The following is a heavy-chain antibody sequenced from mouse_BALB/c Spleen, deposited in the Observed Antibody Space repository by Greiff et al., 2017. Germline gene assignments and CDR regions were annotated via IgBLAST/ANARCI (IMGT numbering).Heavy chain of an antibody. Sequence: VQPQQSGPELVKPGASVKMSCKASGYTFTSHVMHWVKQKPGQGLEWIGYINPYNDGTQYNEKFKGTATLTADKSSSTAYMELSSLTSEDSAIYYCAREGTVVAPMDYWGQGTSVTVSS. CDR3: AREGTVVAPMDY. V-gene: IGHV1-14*01. J-gene: IGHJ4*01. CDR2: INPYNDGT. CDR1: GYTFTSHV. D-gene: IGHD1-1*01.